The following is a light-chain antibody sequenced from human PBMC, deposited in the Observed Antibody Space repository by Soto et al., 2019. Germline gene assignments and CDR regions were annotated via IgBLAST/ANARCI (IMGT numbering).Light chain of an antibody. J-gene: IGKJ5*01. CDR2: GAS. Sequence: EIVLTQSPGTLSLSPGERATHSCRARQSVSSSCLAWYQQKPGQAPRLLIYGASSRATGIPDRFSGSGSGTDFTLTISRLEPEDFAVYYCQQYGSSPPITFGQGNRLEIK. V-gene: IGKV3-20*01. CDR3: QQYGSSPPIT. CDR1: QSVSSSC.